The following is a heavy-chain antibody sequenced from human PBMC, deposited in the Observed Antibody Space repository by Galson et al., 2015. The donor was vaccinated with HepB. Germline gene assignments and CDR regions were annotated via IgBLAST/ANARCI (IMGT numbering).Heavy chain of an antibody. J-gene: IGHJ4*02. V-gene: IGHV3-30*04. CDR2: ISYDGSNK. CDR1: GFTFSSYA. Sequence: SLRLSCAASGFTFSSYAMHWVRQAPGKGLEWVAVISYDGSNKYYADSVKGRFTISRDNSKNTLYLQMNSLRAEDTAVYYCARDLVGYCSGGSCHPDYWGQGTLVTVSS. CDR3: ARDLVGYCSGGSCHPDY. D-gene: IGHD2-15*01.